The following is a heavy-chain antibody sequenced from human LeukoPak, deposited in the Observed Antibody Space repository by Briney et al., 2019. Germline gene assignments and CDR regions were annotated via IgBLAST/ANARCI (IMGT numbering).Heavy chain of an antibody. D-gene: IGHD4-23*01. Sequence: GGSLRLSCAASGFTFSSYSMNWVRQAPGKGLEWVSYISSTSSTMYYADSLKGRFTISRDNAKNSLFLQMDGLRVDDTAVYFCARDGRGGHNDFWGQGTLITVSS. CDR3: ARDGRGGHNDF. CDR1: GFTFSSYS. V-gene: IGHV3-48*01. CDR2: ISSTSSTM. J-gene: IGHJ4*02.